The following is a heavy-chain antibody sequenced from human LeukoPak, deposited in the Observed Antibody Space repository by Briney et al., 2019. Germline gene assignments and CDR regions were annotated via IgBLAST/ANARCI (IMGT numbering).Heavy chain of an antibody. J-gene: IGHJ4*02. V-gene: IGHV4-30-4*08. CDR3: AREPRITMVRGVS. CDR2: IYYSGST. Sequence: SQTLSLTXTVSGGSISSGDYYWSWIRQPPGKGLEWIGYIYYSGSTYYNPSLKSRVTISVDTSKNQFSLKLSSVTAADTAVYYCAREPRITMVRGVSWGQGTLVTVSS. CDR1: GGSISSGDYY. D-gene: IGHD3-10*01.